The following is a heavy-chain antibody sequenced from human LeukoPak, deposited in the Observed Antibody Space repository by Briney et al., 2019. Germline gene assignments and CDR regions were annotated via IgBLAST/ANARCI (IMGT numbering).Heavy chain of an antibody. J-gene: IGHJ6*03. D-gene: IGHD6-25*01. V-gene: IGHV4-59*11. Sequence: SETLSLTCTVSGDSISSHYWSWIRQPPGRGLEWIGFIYFNGYTNYNPSLKTRVTISVDTSNNQFSLRLSSVTAADTAVYYCARSERRAQKDTYYNHYYYMDVWGKGTTVTVSS. CDR1: GDSISSHY. CDR3: ARSERRAQKDTYYNHYYYMDV. CDR2: IYFNGYT.